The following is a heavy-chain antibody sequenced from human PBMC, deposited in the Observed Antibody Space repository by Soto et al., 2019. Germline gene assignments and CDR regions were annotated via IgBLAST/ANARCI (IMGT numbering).Heavy chain of an antibody. V-gene: IGHV3-20*04. D-gene: IGHD1-26*01. CDR3: ARGGGGSYSSDY. CDR1: GFTFDDYG. CDR2: ISWNGDRT. J-gene: IGHJ4*02. Sequence: EVQLVESGGGVVRPGGSLRLSCAASGFTFDDYGMSWVRQAPGKGLEWVSGISWNGDRTNYADSVKGRFTISRDTAKNSLVLQMNCRRAEDTALYYCARGGGGSYSSDYWGQGTLVTVSS.